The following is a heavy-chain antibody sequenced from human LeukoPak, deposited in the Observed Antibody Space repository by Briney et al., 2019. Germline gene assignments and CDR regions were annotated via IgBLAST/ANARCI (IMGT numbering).Heavy chain of an antibody. V-gene: IGHV1-46*01. CDR2: INPSGGST. D-gene: IGHD3-3*01. CDR3: ATGELRFKEFDY. J-gene: IGHJ4*02. CDR1: GYTFTSYY. Sequence: ASVKVSCKASGYTFTSYYMHWVRQAPGQGLEWMGIINPSGGSTSYAQKFQGRVTMTRDTSTSTVYMELSSLSSEDTAVYYCATGELRFKEFDYWGQGTLVTVSS.